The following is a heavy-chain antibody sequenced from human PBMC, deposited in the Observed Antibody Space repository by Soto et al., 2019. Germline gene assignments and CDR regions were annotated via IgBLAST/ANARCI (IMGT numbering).Heavy chain of an antibody. CDR3: ARGADLEMAPTWNWFDP. CDR1: GYTFTSYA. CDR2: INAGNGNT. V-gene: IGHV1-3*05. Sequence: QVQLVQSGAEEKKPGASVKVSCKASGYTFTSYAMHWVRQAPGQRLEWMGWINAGNGNTKYSQKFQGRVTITRDTSASTGYMELSSLRSEDTAVYYCARGADLEMAPTWNWFDPWGQGTLVTVSS. J-gene: IGHJ5*02.